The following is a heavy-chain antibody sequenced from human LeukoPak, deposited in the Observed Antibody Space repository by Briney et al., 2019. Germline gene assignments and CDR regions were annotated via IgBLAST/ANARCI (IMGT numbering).Heavy chain of an antibody. D-gene: IGHD5-12*01. J-gene: IGHJ6*03. CDR1: GFTFSSYG. V-gene: IGHV3-30*03. CDR3: ARDLGYSGYDGVVFNYMDV. CDR2: ISYDGSNK. Sequence: GRSLRLSCAASGFTFSSYGMHWVRQAPGKGLEWVAVISYDGSNKYYADSVKGRFTISRDNAKNSLYLQMNSLRAEDTAVYYCARDLGYSGYDGVVFNYMDVWGKGTTVTVSS.